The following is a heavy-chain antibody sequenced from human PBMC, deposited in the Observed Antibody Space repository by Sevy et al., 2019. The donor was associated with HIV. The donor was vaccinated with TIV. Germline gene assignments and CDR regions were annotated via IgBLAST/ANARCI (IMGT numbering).Heavy chain of an antibody. CDR3: TSVLFDY. D-gene: IGHD3-10*01. J-gene: IGHJ4*02. V-gene: IGHV3-30*02. CDR1: GFTLSYYG. Sequence: GGSLRLSCAASGFTLSYYGLHWVRQAPGKGLEWVTFIKDDGSKRFYADSVKGRFTVSRDNSKNTMSLQMNSLRAEDTAVYYCTSVLFDYWGQGALVTVSS. CDR2: IKDDGSKR.